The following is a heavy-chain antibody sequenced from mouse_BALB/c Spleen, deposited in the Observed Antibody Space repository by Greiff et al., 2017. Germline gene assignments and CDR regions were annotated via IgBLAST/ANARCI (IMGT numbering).Heavy chain of an antibody. Sequence: VKLQQPGAELVKPGASVKLSCKASGYTFTSYWMHWVKQRPGQGLEWIGEINPSNGRTNYNEKFKSKATLTVDKSSSTAYMQLSSLTSEDSAVYYCARYYDYDEGYAMDYWGQGTSVTVSS. CDR3: ARYYDYDEGYAMDY. J-gene: IGHJ4*01. D-gene: IGHD2-4*01. CDR2: INPSNGRT. V-gene: IGHV1S81*02. CDR1: GYTFTSYW.